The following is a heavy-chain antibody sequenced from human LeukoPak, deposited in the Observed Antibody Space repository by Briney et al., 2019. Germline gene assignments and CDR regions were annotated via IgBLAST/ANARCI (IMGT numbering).Heavy chain of an antibody. Sequence: SETLSLTCTVSGASISSYYWTWMRQPPGKGLEWIGYIYNNGSTNYNPSLKSRVTISVDTSKNQFSLKLTSVTAADTAIYYCARKTRGNYYYYGLDVWGQGTTVTVSS. CDR3: ARKTRGNYYYYGLDV. CDR1: GASISSYY. J-gene: IGHJ6*02. CDR2: IYNNGST. D-gene: IGHD3-10*01. V-gene: IGHV4-59*01.